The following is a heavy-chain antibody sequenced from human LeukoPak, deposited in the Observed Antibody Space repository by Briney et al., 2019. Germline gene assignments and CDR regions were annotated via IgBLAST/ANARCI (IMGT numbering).Heavy chain of an antibody. CDR2: IKQDGGEK. V-gene: IGHV3-7*01. J-gene: IGHJ4*02. CDR1: RFTFTSAW. Sequence: GGSLRLSCAASRFTFTSAWMSWVRQAPGKGLEWVANIKQDGGEKFYVDSVKGRFTISRDNAKNSLYLQMNSLRAEDTAVYYCAREDHSNYNYWGQGTLVTVSS. CDR3: AREDHSNYNY. D-gene: IGHD4-11*01.